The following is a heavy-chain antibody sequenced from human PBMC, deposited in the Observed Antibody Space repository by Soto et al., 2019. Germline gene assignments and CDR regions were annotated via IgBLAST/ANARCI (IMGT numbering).Heavy chain of an antibody. CDR1: GISRSASVVC. D-gene: IGHD1-1*01. CDR2: VYWNDDK. Sequence: SGPTLVNPTQTLTLTCTLSGISRSASVVCLGGIRHTPGKALEWLALVYWNDDKHYSPSLKSRLTITKDTSKNQAILTMTNMDPVDTATYYCARGLATLPVFAFDIWGQGTVVTVSS. J-gene: IGHJ3*02. CDR3: ARGLATLPVFAFDI. V-gene: IGHV2-5*01.